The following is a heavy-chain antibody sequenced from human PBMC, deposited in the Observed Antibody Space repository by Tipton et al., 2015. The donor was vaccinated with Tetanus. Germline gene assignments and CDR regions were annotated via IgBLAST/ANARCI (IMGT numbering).Heavy chain of an antibody. CDR3: VRDRNWRPFDP. CDR1: GFTFSNTG. Sequence: RSLRLSCATSGFTFSNTGFFWVRQAPGKGLECVALIWSDGNTKYNVDSVKGRFTISRDSSTNTVYLQMNSLRVEDTAIYYCVRDRNWRPFDPWGKGTLVTVSS. J-gene: IGHJ5*02. V-gene: IGHV3-33*07. CDR2: IWSDGNTK. D-gene: IGHD1-1*01.